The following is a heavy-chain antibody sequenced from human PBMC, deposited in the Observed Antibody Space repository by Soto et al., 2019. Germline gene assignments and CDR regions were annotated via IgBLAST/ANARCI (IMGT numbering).Heavy chain of an antibody. CDR3: ARGRGDTAMAWYY. J-gene: IGHJ4*02. V-gene: IGHV4-59*01. CDR2: IYYSGST. CDR1: GGSISSYY. Sequence: ASATLSLTCTVSGGSISSYYWSWIRQSPGKGLEWIGYIYYSGSTKYNPSLKSRVTISVDTSKNQFSLKLSSVTAADTAVYYCARGRGDTAMAWYYWGQGTLVTVSS. D-gene: IGHD5-18*01.